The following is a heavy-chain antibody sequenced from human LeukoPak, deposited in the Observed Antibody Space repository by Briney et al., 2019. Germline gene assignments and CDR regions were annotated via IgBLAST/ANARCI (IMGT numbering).Heavy chain of an antibody. J-gene: IGHJ4*02. CDR3: ARALDSVSYFDY. V-gene: IGHV1-2*02. CDR2: INPNSGGT. Sequence: ASVKVSCKASGYTFTGYYIHWVRQAPGQGLEWIAWINPNSGGTNHAQKFQGRVIMTSDTSISTVYMELSRLRSDDTAVYYCARALDSVSYFDYWGQGTLVTVSS. D-gene: IGHD2-21*01. CDR1: GYTFTGYY.